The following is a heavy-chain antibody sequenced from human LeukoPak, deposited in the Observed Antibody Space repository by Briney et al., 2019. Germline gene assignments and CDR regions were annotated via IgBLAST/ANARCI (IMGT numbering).Heavy chain of an antibody. CDR3: AKSPPYAALDY. CDR2: ISWKSGSI. V-gene: IGHV3-9*01. CDR1: GFTFDDYA. J-gene: IGHJ4*02. D-gene: IGHD3-16*01. Sequence: PGRSLRLSCAASGFTFDDYAMHSVRQAPGKGLEWVSGISWKSGSIGYADSVKGRFTISSDNAKNSLYLQMNSLRAEDTALYYCAKSPPYAALDYWGQGTLVTVSS.